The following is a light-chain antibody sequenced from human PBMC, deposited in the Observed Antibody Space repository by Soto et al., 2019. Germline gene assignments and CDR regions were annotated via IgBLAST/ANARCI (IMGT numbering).Light chain of an antibody. J-gene: IGKJ4*01. CDR1: QGISTF. V-gene: IGKV1-9*01. CDR2: DAS. CDR3: LQHNSYPLT. Sequence: DIQLTQSPSLLSASVGDRVTITCRASQGISTFLAWYQQHPGTAPKRLIYDASNLQSGVPSRFSGSASGTEFTLTISGLQPEDSATYYCLQHNSYPLTFGGGTKVDIK.